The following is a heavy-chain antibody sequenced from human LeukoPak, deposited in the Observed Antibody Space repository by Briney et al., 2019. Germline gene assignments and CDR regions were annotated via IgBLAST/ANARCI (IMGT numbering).Heavy chain of an antibody. CDR2: IIPILGIA. Sequence: SVKVSCKASGGTFSSYAISWVRQAPGQGLEWMGRIIPILGIANYAQKFQGRVTITADKSTSTAYMELSSLRSEDTAVYYCARAEYYYGSGSPPCYWGQGTLVTVSS. V-gene: IGHV1-69*04. CDR1: GGTFSSYA. J-gene: IGHJ4*02. D-gene: IGHD3-10*01. CDR3: ARAEYYYGSGSPPCY.